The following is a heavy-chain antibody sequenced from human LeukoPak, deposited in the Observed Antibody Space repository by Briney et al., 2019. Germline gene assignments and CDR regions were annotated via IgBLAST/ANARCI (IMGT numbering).Heavy chain of an antibody. CDR1: GFTFSNAW. V-gene: IGHV3-15*01. CDR3: VEGDYGDYVFY. Sequence: PGGSLRLSCAASGFTFSNAWMSSVRQAPGKGLEWVGRIKSKTDGGTTDYAAPVKGRFTISSDDSKTTLYLQMNSLQTEDTAVYYCVEGDYGDYVFYWGQGTLVTVSS. CDR2: IKSKTDGGTT. D-gene: IGHD3-16*01. J-gene: IGHJ4*02.